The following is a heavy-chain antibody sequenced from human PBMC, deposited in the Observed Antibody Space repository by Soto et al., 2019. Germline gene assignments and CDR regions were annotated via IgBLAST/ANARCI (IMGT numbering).Heavy chain of an antibody. CDR3: ATLSPAFDF. CDR2: INTNKRNT. CDR1: GYTFTTFG. Sequence: QVQLVQSGPEVKEPGASVKVSCKTSGYTFTTFGIAWVRQAPGQGLEWMGWINTNKRNTDYAQKFQGRVTMTTDTSTRTAYMELRSLRSDDTAVYYCATLSPAFDFWGQGTLVTVSS. V-gene: IGHV1-18*01. J-gene: IGHJ4*02.